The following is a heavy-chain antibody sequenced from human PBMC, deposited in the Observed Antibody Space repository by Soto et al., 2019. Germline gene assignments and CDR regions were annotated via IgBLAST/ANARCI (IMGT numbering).Heavy chain of an antibody. CDR2: SRNKANSYTT. Sequence: EVQLVESGGGLVPPGGSLRLSCEVSGFTFSDRYMDWVRQAPGRGLEWVGRSRNKANSYTTEYATSVKGRFTVSRDDSKNLFFLKMNRLKTEDTAVYYCVRGYRGFDYCGQGALVTVS. J-gene: IGHJ4*02. CDR3: VRGYRGFDY. D-gene: IGHD5-12*01. CDR1: GFTFSDRY. V-gene: IGHV3-72*01.